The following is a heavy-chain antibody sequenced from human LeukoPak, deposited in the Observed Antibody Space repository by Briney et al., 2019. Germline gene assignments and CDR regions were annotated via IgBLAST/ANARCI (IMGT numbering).Heavy chain of an antibody. CDR1: GYTFTSYY. Sequence: GASVKVSCKASGYTFTSYYMHWVRQAPGQGLEWMGIINPSGGGTSYAQKFQGRVTMTRDTSTSTVYMELSSLRSEDTAVYYCAREGGVAGIDYWGQGTLVTVSS. J-gene: IGHJ4*02. D-gene: IGHD6-19*01. V-gene: IGHV1-46*01. CDR3: AREGGVAGIDY. CDR2: INPSGGGT.